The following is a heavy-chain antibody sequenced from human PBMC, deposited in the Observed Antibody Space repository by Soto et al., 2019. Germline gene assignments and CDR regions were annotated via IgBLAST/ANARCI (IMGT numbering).Heavy chain of an antibody. D-gene: IGHD6-13*01. CDR1: GGSISSGGYY. V-gene: IGHV4-31*03. CDR2: IYYSGST. CDR3: ARDRRVAAAGTDKYYYYYGMDV. J-gene: IGHJ6*02. Sequence: LSETLSLTCTVSGGSISSGGYYWSWIRQHPGKGLEWIGYIYYSGSTYYNPSLKSRVTISVDTSKNQFSLKLSSVTAADTAVYYCARDRRVAAAGTDKYYYYYGMDVWGQGTTVTVSS.